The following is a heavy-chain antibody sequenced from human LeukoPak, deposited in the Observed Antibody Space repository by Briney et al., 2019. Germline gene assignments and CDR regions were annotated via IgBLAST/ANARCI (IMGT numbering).Heavy chain of an antibody. CDR1: GVTFSSYA. CDR3: ASKGVASDRYSGSYYAYYFDY. V-gene: IGHV1-69*13. D-gene: IGHD1-26*01. CDR2: IIPIFGTA. Sequence: ASVKVSCKASGVTFSSYAISWVRQAPGQGLEWMGGIIPIFGTANYAQKFQGRVTITADEHTRTAYMELSSLRSEDTAVYYCASKGVASDRYSGSYYAYYFDYWGQGTLVTVSS. J-gene: IGHJ4*02.